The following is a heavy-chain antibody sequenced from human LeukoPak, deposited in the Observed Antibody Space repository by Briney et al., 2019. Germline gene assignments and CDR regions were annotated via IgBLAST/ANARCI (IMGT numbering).Heavy chain of an antibody. J-gene: IGHJ4*02. CDR2: IYYSGIT. CDR3: ARVNINNWHSCDY. V-gene: IGHV4-59*01. D-gene: IGHD1-1*01. CDR1: GGSISSYY. Sequence: PSETLSLTCTVSGGSISSYYWSWIRQPPGKRLEWIGYIYYSGITNYNPSLKSRVTISVDTSKNHFSLKLSSVTAADTAVYYCARVNINNWHSCDYWGQGTLVTVSS.